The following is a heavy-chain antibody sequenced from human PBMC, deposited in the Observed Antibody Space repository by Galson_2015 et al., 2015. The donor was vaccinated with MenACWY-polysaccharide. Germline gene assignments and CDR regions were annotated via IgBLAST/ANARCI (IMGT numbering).Heavy chain of an antibody. CDR2: IDWDDDE. Sequence: PALVKPTQTLTLTCTFSGFSLRSSGMCVSWIRQFPGKALEWLARIDWDDDEYYSTTLKTRLTISKDTSRDQVVLKMTDMDPADTATYYCVRRMWFGDLDYGLDVWGQGTTVTVSS. V-gene: IGHV2-70*11. J-gene: IGHJ6*02. CDR1: GFSLRSSGMC. D-gene: IGHD3-10*01. CDR3: VRRMWFGDLDYGLDV.